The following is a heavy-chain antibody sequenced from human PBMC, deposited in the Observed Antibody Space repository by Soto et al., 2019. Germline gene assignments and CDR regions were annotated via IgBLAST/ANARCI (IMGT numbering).Heavy chain of an antibody. Sequence: SETLSLPCPVSGGSMSSGGYYWSWIRQHPGKGLEWIGYIYYSGSTYYNPSLKSRVTISVDTSKNQFSLKLSSVTAADTAVYYCARVISITMVRGGFAFDIWGQGTMVTVSS. V-gene: IGHV4-31*03. CDR3: ARVISITMVRGGFAFDI. D-gene: IGHD3-10*01. J-gene: IGHJ3*02. CDR1: GGSMSSGGYY. CDR2: IYYSGST.